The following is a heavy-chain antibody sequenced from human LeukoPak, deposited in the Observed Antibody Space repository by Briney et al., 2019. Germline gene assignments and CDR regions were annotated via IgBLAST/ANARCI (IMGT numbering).Heavy chain of an antibody. D-gene: IGHD3-10*01. CDR2: IYNTGST. CDR1: GGSISSYY. J-gene: IGHJ4*02. CDR3: AKHYMGSSYNRAVDY. V-gene: IGHV4-4*07. Sequence: SETLSLTCTVSGGSISSYYWSWIRQPAGKGLEWIGRIYNTGSTNYNPSLKSRVTMSVDTSKNQFSLKLSSVTAADTAVYYCAKHYMGSSYNRAVDYWGQGTLVTVSS.